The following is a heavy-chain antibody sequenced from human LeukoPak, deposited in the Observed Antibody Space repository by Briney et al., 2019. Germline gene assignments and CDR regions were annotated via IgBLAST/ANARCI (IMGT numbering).Heavy chain of an antibody. J-gene: IGHJ4*02. CDR2: GNLQGST. CDR1: GGSITNTNY. Sequence: SGTLSLTCGVSGGSITNTNYLTWVRQPPGKGLEWIGEGNLQGSTNYNPSLMGRVAISVDTSENHISLQLTSVTAADTAVYYCAREGGPYRPLDYSGQGTLVTVSS. CDR3: AREGGPYRPLDY. V-gene: IGHV4-4*02.